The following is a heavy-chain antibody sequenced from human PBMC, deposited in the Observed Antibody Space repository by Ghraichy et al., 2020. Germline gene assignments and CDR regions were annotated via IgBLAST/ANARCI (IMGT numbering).Heavy chain of an antibody. CDR2: MNPNSGNT. CDR1: GYTFTSYD. V-gene: IGHV1-8*01. CDR3: ARGQLELWFRELRDSAFDI. J-gene: IGHJ3*02. Sequence: ASVKVSCKASGYTFTSYDINWVRQATGQGLEWMGWMNPNSGNTGYAQKFQGRVTMTRNTSISTAYMELSSLRSEDTAVYYCARGQLELWFRELRDSAFDIWGQGTMVTVSS. D-gene: IGHD3-10*01.